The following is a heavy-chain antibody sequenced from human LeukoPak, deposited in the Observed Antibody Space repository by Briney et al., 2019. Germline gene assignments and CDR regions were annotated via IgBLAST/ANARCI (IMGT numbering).Heavy chain of an antibody. Sequence: GRSLSLSCAASGFTFSSYAMHWVCQAPGKGLGWVGVISYDGSNKYYADSVKGRFTISRDNSKNTLYLQMNSLRAEATAVYYWACAFSGGSCHLFAEYCSSLGYWGQGTLVTVSS. J-gene: IGHJ4*02. D-gene: IGHD2-15*01. CDR1: GFTFSSYA. CDR2: ISYDGSNK. V-gene: IGHV3-30*04. CDR3: ACAFSGGSCHLFAEYCSSLGY.